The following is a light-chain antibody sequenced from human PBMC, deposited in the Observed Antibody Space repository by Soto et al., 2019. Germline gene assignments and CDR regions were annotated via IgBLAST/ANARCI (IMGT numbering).Light chain of an antibody. CDR3: QQYGRLIT. CDR1: QSVSSSY. Sequence: EIVLTQSPGTLSLSPGESATLSCRASQSVSSSYLAWYQQKPGQAPRLLIYGASSRATGIPERFSGSGSGTDFTLTISRLEPEDFAVYYCQQYGRLITFGQGTQLDIK. J-gene: IGKJ5*01. V-gene: IGKV3-20*01. CDR2: GAS.